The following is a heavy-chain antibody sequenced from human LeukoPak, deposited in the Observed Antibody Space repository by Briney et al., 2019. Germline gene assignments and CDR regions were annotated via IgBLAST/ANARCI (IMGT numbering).Heavy chain of an antibody. D-gene: IGHD4/OR15-4a*01. V-gene: IGHV5-51*01. CDR2: IYPADSDI. CDR3: ARPVYGGISLHPYYFEF. J-gene: IGHJ4*02. Sequence: GESLKISCQGSGYSINNYWIGWVRQMPGKGLEWMGIIYPADSDIRYSPSFQGQVTISADKSISTACLQWSSLKASDTAIYYCARPVYGGISLHPYYFEFWGQGTLVTVSS. CDR1: GYSINNYW.